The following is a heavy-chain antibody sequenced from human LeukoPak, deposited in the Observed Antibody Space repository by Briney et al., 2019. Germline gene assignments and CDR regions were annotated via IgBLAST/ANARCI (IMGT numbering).Heavy chain of an antibody. CDR1: GFTFSSYT. CDR3: ARVDIGSYYYYMDV. V-gene: IGHV3-21*01. J-gene: IGHJ6*03. Sequence: PGGSLRLSCAASGFTFSSYTMNWVRQAPGKGLEWVSSISTSSIYIYYADSVKDRLTISRDNAKNSLYLQMNSLRAEDTAVYYCARVDIGSYYYYMDVWGKGTTVTVSS. CDR2: ISTSSIYI. D-gene: IGHD5/OR15-5a*01.